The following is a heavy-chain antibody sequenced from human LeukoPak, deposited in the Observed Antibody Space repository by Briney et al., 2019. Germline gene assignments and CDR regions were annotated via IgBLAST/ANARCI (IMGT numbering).Heavy chain of an antibody. Sequence: SCRASGYTLTSYGTSWVRQAPGKRPEWVSYISSSSSSIYYADSVKGRFTISRDNAKNSLYLQMNSLRAEDTAVYYCATFCSSTSCYHYWGQGTLVTVSS. CDR3: ATFCSSTSCYHY. J-gene: IGHJ4*02. V-gene: IGHV3-48*01. CDR1: GYTLTSYG. CDR2: ISSSSSSI. D-gene: IGHD2-2*01.